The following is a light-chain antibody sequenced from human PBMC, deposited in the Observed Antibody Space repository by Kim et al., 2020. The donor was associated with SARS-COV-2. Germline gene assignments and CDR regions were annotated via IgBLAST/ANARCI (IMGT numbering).Light chain of an antibody. CDR1: GSDV. CDR3: CSYAGAYTFV. J-gene: IGLJ1*01. CDR2: EVN. Sequence: QSALPQPRSVSGSPGQSVTISCTGIGSDVSWYQQRAGRAPKLIIYEVNARPSGVPDRFSGSKSGNTASLTISGLQDDDEADYYCCSYAGAYTFVFGSGTYVTVL. V-gene: IGLV2-11*01.